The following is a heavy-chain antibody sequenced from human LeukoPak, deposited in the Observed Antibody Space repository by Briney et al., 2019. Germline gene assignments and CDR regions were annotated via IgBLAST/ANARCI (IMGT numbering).Heavy chain of an antibody. D-gene: IGHD2-21*02. Sequence: GGSLRLSCAASGFTFGSSWMHWVRRAPGKGLDWVSRINSDGSSIAYADSVKGRFTISRDDAKNTLYLQMNSLRVEDTAIYYCAREDCGVVCSSLLDYWGQGTLVSVSS. J-gene: IGHJ4*02. CDR1: GFTFGSSW. CDR3: AREDCGVVCSSLLDY. V-gene: IGHV3-74*01. CDR2: INSDGSSI.